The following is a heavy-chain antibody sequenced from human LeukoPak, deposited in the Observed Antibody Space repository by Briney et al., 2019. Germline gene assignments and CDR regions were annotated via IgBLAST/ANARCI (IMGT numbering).Heavy chain of an antibody. CDR3: ARVFTTYGGKGAFDI. J-gene: IGHJ3*02. Sequence: GSLRLSCAASGFTFSSYGMHWVRQAPGKGLEWVAVISYDGSNKYYADSVKGRFTISRDNSKNTLYLQMNSLRAEDTAVYYCARVFTTYGGKGAFDIWGQGTMVTVSS. D-gene: IGHD4-23*01. V-gene: IGHV3-30*03. CDR1: GFTFSSYG. CDR2: ISYDGSNK.